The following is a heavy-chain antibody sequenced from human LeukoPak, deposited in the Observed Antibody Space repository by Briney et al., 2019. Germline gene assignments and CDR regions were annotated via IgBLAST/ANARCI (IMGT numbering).Heavy chain of an antibody. CDR3: ARGSGSHFDY. CDR2: IGAADDT. CDR1: GFTFSNYD. Sequence: PGGSLRLSCAASGFTFSNYDMFWVRQTTGKGLEWVSTIGAADDTYYPGSVRGRFTISRESAKDSLYLQMNSLRAGDTAVYYCARGSGSHFDYWGERTLVTVSS. J-gene: IGHJ4*02. D-gene: IGHD1-26*01. V-gene: IGHV3-13*04.